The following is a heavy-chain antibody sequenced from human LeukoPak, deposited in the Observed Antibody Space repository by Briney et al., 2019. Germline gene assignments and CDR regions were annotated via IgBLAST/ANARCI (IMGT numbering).Heavy chain of an antibody. D-gene: IGHD3-3*01. J-gene: IGHJ4*02. Sequence: PGGSLRLSCAASGFTFSSYWMSWVRQAPGKGLEWVANIKQDGSEKYYVDSVEGRFTISRDNAKNSLYLQMNSLRAEDTAVYYCARDLPDTNYDFWSPPLGGYYFDYWGQGTLVTVSS. CDR2: IKQDGSEK. CDR3: ARDLPDTNYDFWSPPLGGYYFDY. CDR1: GFTFSSYW. V-gene: IGHV3-7*01.